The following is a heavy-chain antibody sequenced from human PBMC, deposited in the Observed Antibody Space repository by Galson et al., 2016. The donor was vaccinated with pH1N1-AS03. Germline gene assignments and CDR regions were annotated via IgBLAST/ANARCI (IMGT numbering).Heavy chain of an antibody. CDR1: GYTFTSYD. Sequence: SVKVSCKASGYTFTSYDINWVRQATGHGLEWMGWMNPNSGNTGYAQKFRGRVTMTRNTSVRTAYMELRSLRSEDTAVYYCARSGDYGDYWGQGTLVTVSS. J-gene: IGHJ4*02. CDR3: ARSGDYGDY. V-gene: IGHV1-8*02. D-gene: IGHD4-17*01. CDR2: MNPNSGNT.